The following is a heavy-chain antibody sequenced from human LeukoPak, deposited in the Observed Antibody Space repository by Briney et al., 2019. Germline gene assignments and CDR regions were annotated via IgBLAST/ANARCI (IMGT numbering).Heavy chain of an antibody. D-gene: IGHD3-10*01. CDR3: ARVEVSSLRGDAFDI. CDR1: GGSISSSNW. J-gene: IGHJ3*02. Sequence: SGTLSLTCAVSGGSISSSNWWSWVRQPPGKGLEWIGEIYHSGSTNYNPSLKSRVTISVDKSKNQFSLKLSSVTAADTAVYYCARVEVSSLRGDAFDIWGQGTMVTVSS. CDR2: IYHSGST. V-gene: IGHV4-4*02.